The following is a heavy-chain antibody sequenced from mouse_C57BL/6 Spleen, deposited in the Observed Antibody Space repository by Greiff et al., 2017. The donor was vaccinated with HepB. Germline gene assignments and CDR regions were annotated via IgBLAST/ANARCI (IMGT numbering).Heavy chain of an antibody. CDR1: GYTFTDYE. V-gene: IGHV1-15*01. Sequence: VKLMESGAELVRPGASVTLSCKASGYTFTDYEMHWVKQSPVHGLEWIGAIDPETGGTAYNQKFKGKAILTADKSSSTAYMELRSLTSEDSAVYYCTRRRLRPYYFDYWGQGTTLTVSS. D-gene: IGHD3-2*02. CDR2: IDPETGGT. CDR3: TRRRLRPYYFDY. J-gene: IGHJ2*01.